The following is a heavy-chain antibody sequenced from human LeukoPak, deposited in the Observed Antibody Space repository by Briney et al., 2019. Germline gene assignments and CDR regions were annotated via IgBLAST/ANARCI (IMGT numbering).Heavy chain of an antibody. D-gene: IGHD2-15*01. J-gene: IGHJ1*01. CDR1: GYSFTRYW. CDR2: IYPGDSDT. CDR3: ARRGYCSGGSCSAEYFQH. Sequence: GESLKISCKGSGYSFTRYWIGWLRQMPGKGLEWMGIIYPGDSDTRYSPSFQGQVTISADKSIDTAYLQWSSLKASDTAMYYCARRGYCSGGSCSAEYFQHWGQGTLVTVSS. V-gene: IGHV5-51*01.